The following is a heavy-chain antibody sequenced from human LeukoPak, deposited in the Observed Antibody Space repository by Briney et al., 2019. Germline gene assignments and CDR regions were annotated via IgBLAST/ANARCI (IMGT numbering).Heavy chain of an antibody. D-gene: IGHD5-12*01. CDR1: GGAFSSYA. CDR3: ARVGGYGPPFDY. J-gene: IGHJ4*02. Sequence: SVKVSCKASGGAFSSYAISWVRQAPGQGLEWMGRIIPILGIANYAQKFQGRVTITADKSTSTAYMELSSLRSEDTAVYYCARVGGYGPPFDYWGQGTLVTVSS. V-gene: IGHV1-69*04. CDR2: IIPILGIA.